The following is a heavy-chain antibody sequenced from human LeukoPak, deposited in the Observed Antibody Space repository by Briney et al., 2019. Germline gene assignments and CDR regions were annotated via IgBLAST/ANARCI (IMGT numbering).Heavy chain of an antibody. V-gene: IGHV1-69*13. CDR2: IIPIFGTA. CDR1: GGTFSSYA. D-gene: IGHD3-10*01. CDR3: ARDKLEYYYGSS. J-gene: IGHJ4*02. Sequence: ASVKVSCKASGGTFSSYAISWVRQAPGQGLEWMGGIIPIFGTANYAQKFQGRVTITADDSTSTAYMELSSLRSEDTAVYYCARDKLEYYYGSSWGQGTLVTVSS.